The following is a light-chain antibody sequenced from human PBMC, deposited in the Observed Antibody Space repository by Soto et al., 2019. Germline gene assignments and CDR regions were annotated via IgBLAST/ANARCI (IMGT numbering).Light chain of an antibody. V-gene: IGLV1-44*01. J-gene: IGLJ3*02. CDR3: ATWDDSVKGWV. Sequence: QPVLIQPPSVSGTPGQRVTITCSGSRSNIGTKTVNWYQKLPGSAPKLLIYDNNQRPSGVPDRFSGSKSGTSASLAISGLQSEDEAHYYCATWDDSVKGWVFGGGTKVTVL. CDR2: DNN. CDR1: RSNIGTKT.